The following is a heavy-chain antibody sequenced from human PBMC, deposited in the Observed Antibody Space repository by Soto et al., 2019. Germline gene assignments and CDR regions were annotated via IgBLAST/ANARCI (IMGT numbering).Heavy chain of an antibody. V-gene: IGHV1-8*01. CDR2: MNPNSGNT. D-gene: IGHD3-10*01. Sequence: DSVKVSCKASGYTFTSYDINWVRQATGQGLEWMGWMNPNSGNTGYAQKFQGRVTMTRNTSISTAYMELSSLRSEDTAVYYCARGKSPMVRGVIEYNWFDPWGQGTLVTVSS. CDR1: GYTFTSYD. CDR3: ARGKSPMVRGVIEYNWFDP. J-gene: IGHJ5*02.